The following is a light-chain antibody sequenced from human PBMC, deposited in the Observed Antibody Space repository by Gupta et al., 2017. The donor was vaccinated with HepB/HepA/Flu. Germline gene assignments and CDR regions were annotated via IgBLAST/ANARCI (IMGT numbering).Light chain of an antibody. V-gene: IGLV2-8*01. Sequence: QSALTQPPSESGSPGQSVTISCSGTSSDVGDYNYVSWYQQHPGKAPKLMIYEVSKRPSGVPDRFSGSKSGNTASLTVSGLQAEDEADYYCTLYAGSNNFKVFGGGTKLTVL. CDR1: SSDVGDYNY. CDR3: TLYAGSNNFKV. J-gene: IGLJ2*01. CDR2: EVS.